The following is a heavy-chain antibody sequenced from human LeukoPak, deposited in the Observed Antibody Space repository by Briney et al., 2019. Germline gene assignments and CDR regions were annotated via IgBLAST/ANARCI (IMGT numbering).Heavy chain of an antibody. CDR1: RFTFSSYW. V-gene: IGHV3-7*04. CDR2: IKQDGSEK. Sequence: GGSLRLSCAASRFTFSSYWMSWLRQAPGKGLEWVANIKQDGSEKYYVDSVKGRFTISRDNAKNSLYLQMNSLRAEDTAVFYCAKDGTYTDYDPDFDIWGQGTLVTVSA. D-gene: IGHD5-12*01. CDR3: AKDGTYTDYDPDFDI. J-gene: IGHJ4*02.